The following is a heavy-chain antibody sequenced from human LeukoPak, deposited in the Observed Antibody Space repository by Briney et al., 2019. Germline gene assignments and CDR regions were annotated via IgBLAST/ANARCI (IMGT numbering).Heavy chain of an antibody. CDR1: GGSFSGYY. CDR2: INDSGST. CDR3: ARVDYQLVSP. D-gene: IGHD1-1*01. V-gene: IGHV4-34*01. J-gene: IGHJ5*02. Sequence: SETLSLTCAVYGGSFSGYYWNWIRQPPGKGLEWIGEINDSGSTNYNPSLKSRVTISVDTSKNQFSLKLSSVTAADTAVYYCARVDYQLVSPWGQGTLVTVSS.